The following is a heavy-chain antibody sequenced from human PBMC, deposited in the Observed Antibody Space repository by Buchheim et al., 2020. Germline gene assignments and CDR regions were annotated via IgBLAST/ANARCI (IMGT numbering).Heavy chain of an antibody. V-gene: IGHV4-39*01. Sequence: QLQLQESGPGLVKPSETLSLTCTVSGGSISSSSYYWGWIRQPPGKGLEWIGSIYYSGSTYYNPSLKSRVTIYVDTSKNQFSLKLSSVTAADTAVYYCARRRQQLGLEDYCYYYGMDVWGQGTT. CDR3: ARRRQQLGLEDYCYYYGMDV. D-gene: IGHD6-13*01. CDR2: IYYSGST. CDR1: GGSISSSSYY. J-gene: IGHJ6*02.